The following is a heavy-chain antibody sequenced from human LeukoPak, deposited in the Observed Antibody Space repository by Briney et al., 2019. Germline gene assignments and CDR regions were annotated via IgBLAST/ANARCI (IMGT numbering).Heavy chain of an antibody. CDR2: IYYSRST. Sequence: PSQTLSLTCTLSRGSTTSSSYYWGWIRQPPGKGLEWIGSIYYSRSTYYNPPLKSRVTITVDTSKNQLSLTLSSVTAADRAVFYCARVSRNYYYYMDVWGKGTTVTVSS. V-gene: IGHV4-39*07. J-gene: IGHJ6*03. CDR1: RGSTTSSSYY. CDR3: ARVSRNYYYYMDV. D-gene: IGHD4-23*01.